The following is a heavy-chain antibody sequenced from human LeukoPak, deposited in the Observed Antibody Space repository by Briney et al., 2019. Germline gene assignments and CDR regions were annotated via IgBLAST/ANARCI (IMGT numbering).Heavy chain of an antibody. V-gene: IGHV3-48*01. CDR3: ARGEQDMATMSIDY. CDR2: SSSGSSTI. Sequence: GGSLRLSCAASGFTFSNYAMNWVRQPPGKGLEWVSYSSSGSSTIYYADSVKGRFTISRDNAKNSLFLQMNSLRAEDTAVYYCARGEQDMATMSIDYWGQGALVTVSS. CDR1: GFTFSNYA. D-gene: IGHD5-24*01. J-gene: IGHJ4*02.